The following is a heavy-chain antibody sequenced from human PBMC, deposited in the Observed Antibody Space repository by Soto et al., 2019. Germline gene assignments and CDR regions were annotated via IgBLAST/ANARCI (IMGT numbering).Heavy chain of an antibody. V-gene: IGHV3-30-3*01. D-gene: IGHD2-15*01. Sequence: GGSLRLSCAASGFTFSSYATHWVRQAPGKGLEWVAVISYDGSNKYYADSVKGRFTISRDNSKNTAYLQMNSLRTEDTAVYYCTRHVDCSGGSCYSGYYYYMDVWGKGTTVTVSS. CDR1: GFTFSSYA. J-gene: IGHJ6*03. CDR3: TRHVDCSGGSCYSGYYYYMDV. CDR2: ISYDGSNK.